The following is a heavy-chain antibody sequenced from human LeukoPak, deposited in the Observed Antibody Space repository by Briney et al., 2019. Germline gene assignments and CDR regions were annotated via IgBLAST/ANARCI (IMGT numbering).Heavy chain of an antibody. CDR2: ISWNSGSI. Sequence: GGSLRLFCAASGCTFDDYAKHCVRQAPGKGLEWVSGISWNSGSIGYADSVKGRFTISRDNAKNSLYLQMNSLRAEDTALYYCAKGGKIYYGSGKGFDYWGQGTLVTVAS. V-gene: IGHV3-9*01. J-gene: IGHJ4*02. CDR1: GCTFDDYA. CDR3: AKGGKIYYGSGKGFDY. D-gene: IGHD3-10*01.